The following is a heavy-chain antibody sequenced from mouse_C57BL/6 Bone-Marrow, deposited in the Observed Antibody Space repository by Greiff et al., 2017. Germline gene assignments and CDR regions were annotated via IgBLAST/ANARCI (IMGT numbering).Heavy chain of an antibody. Sequence: EVQRVESGGDLVKPGGSLKLSCAASGFTFSSYGMSWVRQTPDKRLEWVATISSGGSYTYYPDSVKGRFPISRDNAKNTLYLQSSRLKSEDTAMYYCARHGDYYDYAGFAYWGQGTLVTVSA. CDR2: ISSGGSYT. CDR3: ARHGDYYDYAGFAY. CDR1: GFTFSSYG. J-gene: IGHJ3*01. D-gene: IGHD2-4*01. V-gene: IGHV5-6*01.